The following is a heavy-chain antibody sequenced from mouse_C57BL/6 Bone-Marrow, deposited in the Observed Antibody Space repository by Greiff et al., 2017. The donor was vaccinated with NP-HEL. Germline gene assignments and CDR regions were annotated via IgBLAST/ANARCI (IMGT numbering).Heavy chain of an antibody. CDR1: GFNIKDDY. V-gene: IGHV14-4*01. Sequence: VQLQQSGAELVRPGASVKLSCTASGFNIKDDYLHWVKQRPEQGLEWIGWIDPENGATEYASKFQGKATITADTSSNTAYLQLSSLTSEDTAVYYCTLLRGYAMDYWGQGTSVTVSS. CDR2: IDPENGAT. CDR3: TLLRGYAMDY. D-gene: IGHD1-1*01. J-gene: IGHJ4*01.